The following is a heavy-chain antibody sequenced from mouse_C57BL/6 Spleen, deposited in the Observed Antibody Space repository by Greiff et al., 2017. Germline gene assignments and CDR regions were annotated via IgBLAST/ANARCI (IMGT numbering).Heavy chain of an antibody. V-gene: IGHV1-26*01. Sequence: VQLQQSGPELVKPGASVKISCKASGYTFTDYYMNWVKQSHGKSLEWIGDINPNNGGTSYNQKFKGKATLTVDKSSSTAYMELRSLTSEDSAVYYCARWGWLYYFDYWGQGTTLTVSS. D-gene: IGHD2-3*01. CDR1: GYTFTDYY. J-gene: IGHJ2*01. CDR2: INPNNGGT. CDR3: ARWGWLYYFDY.